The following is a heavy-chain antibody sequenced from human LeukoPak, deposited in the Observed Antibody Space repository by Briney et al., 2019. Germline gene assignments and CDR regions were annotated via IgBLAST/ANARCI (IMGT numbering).Heavy chain of an antibody. J-gene: IGHJ4*02. D-gene: IGHD5-18*01. CDR1: GFTVSSYA. CDR3: AKDGRWIQLLFDY. CDR2: ISGGGGST. V-gene: IGHV3-23*01. Sequence: GGSLRLSCAASGFTVSSYAMSWVRQAPGKGRAWVSGISGGGGSTYYADSVKGRFTISRDNSKNTLYVQVDSLRAEDTAVYYCAKDGRWIQLLFDYWGQGTLVTVSS.